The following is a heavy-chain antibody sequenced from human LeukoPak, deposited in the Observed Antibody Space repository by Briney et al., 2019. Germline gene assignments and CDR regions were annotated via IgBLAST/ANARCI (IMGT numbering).Heavy chain of an antibody. D-gene: IGHD3-22*01. V-gene: IGHV4-38-2*02. CDR2: IYHSGST. CDR3: ARLTYDSSGYYAFDI. CDR1: GYSISSGYY. Sequence: SETLSLTCTVSGYSISSGYYWGWIRQPPGKGLEWIGSIYHSGSTYYNPSLKSQVTISVDTSKNQFSLKLSSVTAADTAVYYCARLTYDSSGYYAFDIWGQGTMVTVSS. J-gene: IGHJ3*02.